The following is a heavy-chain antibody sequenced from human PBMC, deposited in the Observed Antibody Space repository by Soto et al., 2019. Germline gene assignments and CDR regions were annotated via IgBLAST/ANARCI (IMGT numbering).Heavy chain of an antibody. CDR1: GGTFSDLA. J-gene: IGHJ4*02. CDR2: IIPLFGTP. Sequence: QVHLVQSGAEVKKPGSSVKVSCKTSGGTFSDLAFSWVRQAPRQGLEWVGVIIPLFGTPNYAREFQGRVSISADESSNTVYMELRSLRSEDTAVYYCASERVAEMATGGYFDNWGQGTLVTVSS. D-gene: IGHD5-12*01. V-gene: IGHV1-69*01. CDR3: ASERVAEMATGGYFDN.